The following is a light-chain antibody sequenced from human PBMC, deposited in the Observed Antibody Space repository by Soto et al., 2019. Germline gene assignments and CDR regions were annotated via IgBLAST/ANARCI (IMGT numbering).Light chain of an antibody. J-gene: IGKJ5*01. CDR3: QQRSNLPPT. Sequence: IVLTQSPGTLSLSPGERATLSCRASQTGSNSYLAWYQQKSGQAPRLLIYDASNRATGIPARFSGSGSGTDFTLTISSLEPEDFAVYYCQQRSNLPPTFGQGTRLEIK. V-gene: IGKV3D-20*02. CDR2: DAS. CDR1: QTGSNSY.